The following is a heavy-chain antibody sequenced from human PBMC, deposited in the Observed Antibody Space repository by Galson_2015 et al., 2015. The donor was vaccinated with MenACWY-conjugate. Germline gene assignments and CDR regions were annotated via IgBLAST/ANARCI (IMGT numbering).Heavy chain of an antibody. CDR1: GAPITSSDYF. CDR3: ARRSTTGWFDP. Sequence: SEPLSVTCPDSGAPITSSDYFGSWIRQSPGKGMEWIGTVFYNGTTYYNPSLQSRVTISADASKDQISLNLASVSAADTAVYYCARRSTTGWFDPWGQGTQVTVSS. D-gene: IGHD4-17*01. J-gene: IGHJ5*02. CDR2: VFYNGTT. V-gene: IGHV4-39*07.